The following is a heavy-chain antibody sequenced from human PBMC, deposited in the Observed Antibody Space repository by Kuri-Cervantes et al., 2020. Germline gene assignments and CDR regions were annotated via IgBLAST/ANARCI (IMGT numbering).Heavy chain of an antibody. V-gene: IGHV3-11*04. J-gene: IGHJ4*02. CDR2: ISSSGSTI. CDR1: GFTFSDYY. Sequence: LSLTCAASGFTFSDYYMSWIRQAPGKGLEWVSYISSSGSTIYYADSVKGRFTISRDNAKNSLYLQMNNLRAEDTAVYFCASGSGWLTPYWGQGTLVTVSS. D-gene: IGHD6-19*01. CDR3: ASGSGWLTPY.